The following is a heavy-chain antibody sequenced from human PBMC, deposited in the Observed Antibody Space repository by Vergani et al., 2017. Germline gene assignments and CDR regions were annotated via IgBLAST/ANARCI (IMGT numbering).Heavy chain of an antibody. V-gene: IGHV4-61*02. CDR3: ARDSWASDRRGVYWFDT. Sequence: QVQLHESGPGLVKPSQTLSLTCTVSGGSITSGSFYWSWIRQPAGKGLEWIGRIHSSETTNHNPYLKSRVTLSVDTSKNQLSLRMTTVTAADTAVFYCARDSWASDRRGVYWFDTWGQGTLVSVSS. J-gene: IGHJ5*02. CDR1: GGSITSGSFY. D-gene: IGHD3-10*01. CDR2: IHSSETT.